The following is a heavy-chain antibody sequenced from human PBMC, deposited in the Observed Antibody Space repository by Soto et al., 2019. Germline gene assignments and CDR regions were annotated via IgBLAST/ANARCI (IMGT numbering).Heavy chain of an antibody. CDR3: ARDLPPVDY. CDR2: ISAYNCNT. J-gene: IGHJ4*02. Sequence: QVQLVQSGAEVKKPGASVKVSCKASGYTFSSYFISWVRQAPGQGLEWMGWISAYNCNTNYAQNLQGRVTMTTDTSKSTDYMELRSLRSDDTAVYYCARDLPPVDYWGQGTLVTVSS. V-gene: IGHV1-18*01. CDR1: GYTFSSYF.